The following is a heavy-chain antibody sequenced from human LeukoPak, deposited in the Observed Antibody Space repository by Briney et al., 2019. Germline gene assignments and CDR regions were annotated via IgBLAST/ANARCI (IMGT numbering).Heavy chain of an antibody. CDR1: GYTFSGYY. J-gene: IGHJ4*02. D-gene: IGHD6-6*01. CDR3: ARKKGSSDFDY. CDR2: ILPHSGDT. V-gene: IGHV1-2*02. Sequence: ASVKLSCKASGYTFSGYYVHWVRQAPGQGLEWMGWILPHSGDTKYSQNFQGRLTMTGDTSISTAYMELSRLKSDDTAIFYCARKKGSSDFDYWGQGTLVTVSS.